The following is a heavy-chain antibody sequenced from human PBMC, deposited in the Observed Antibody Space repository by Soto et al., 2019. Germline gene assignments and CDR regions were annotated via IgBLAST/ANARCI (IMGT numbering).Heavy chain of an antibody. J-gene: IGHJ4*02. CDR3: ARARDSSGYFMGYFDY. V-gene: IGHV4-30-2*01. CDR2: IYHSGST. CDR1: GGSISSGGYS. D-gene: IGHD3-22*01. Sequence: SETLSLTCAVSGGSISSGGYSWSWIRQPPGKGLEWIGYIYHSGSTYYNPSLKSRVTISVDRSKNQFSLKLSSVTAADTAVYYCARARDSSGYFMGYFDYWGQGTLVTVSS.